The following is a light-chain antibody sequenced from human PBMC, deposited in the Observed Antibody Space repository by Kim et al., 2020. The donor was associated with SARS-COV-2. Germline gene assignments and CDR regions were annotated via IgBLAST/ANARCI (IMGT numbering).Light chain of an antibody. J-gene: IGLJ3*02. CDR1: NSNFGRNT. Sequence: GQRVTISCSGTNSNFGRNTVTWYQHFPGAAPNLLIYGNTERPSGVPDRFSASKSGTSASLAISSLQSEDEADYYCTAWDDSLSAWVFGGGTQLTVL. V-gene: IGLV1-44*01. CDR3: TAWDDSLSAWV. CDR2: GNT.